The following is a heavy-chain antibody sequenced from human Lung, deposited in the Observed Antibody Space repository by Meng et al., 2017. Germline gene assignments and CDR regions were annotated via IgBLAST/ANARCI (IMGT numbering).Heavy chain of an antibody. CDR2: INSGSNYI. V-gene: IGHV3-21*01. Sequence: EVQLVESGGGLVKPGGSLRLSCAASGFTFSTYSMNWVRQAPGKGLEWVSSINSGSNYIYYAHSVKGRFTISRDSAKNSVYLQMNRLRAEDTAVYYGARGVDITVTKYHFDYWGQGILVTVSS. J-gene: IGHJ4*02. CDR1: GFTFSTYS. D-gene: IGHD4-17*01. CDR3: ARGVDITVTKYHFDY.